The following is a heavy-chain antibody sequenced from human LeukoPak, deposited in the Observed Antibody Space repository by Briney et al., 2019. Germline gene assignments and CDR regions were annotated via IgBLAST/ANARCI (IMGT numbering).Heavy chain of an antibody. Sequence: PGGSLRLSCAASGFTFDDYAMHWVRQAPGKGLEWVSGISWNSGSIGYADSVKGRFTISRDNAKNSLYLQMNSLGAEDTALYYCAKDSSSWYGGSGGFDYWGQGTLVTVSS. V-gene: IGHV3-9*01. J-gene: IGHJ4*02. CDR1: GFTFDDYA. CDR2: ISWNSGSI. CDR3: AKDSSSWYGGSGGFDY. D-gene: IGHD1-26*01.